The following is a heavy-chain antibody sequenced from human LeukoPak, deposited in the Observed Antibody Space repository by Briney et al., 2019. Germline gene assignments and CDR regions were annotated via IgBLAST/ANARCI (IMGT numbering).Heavy chain of an antibody. CDR3: ATDSGELRLGELSFFDY. D-gene: IGHD3-16*02. V-gene: IGHV1-69*05. Sequence: SVKVSCKASGGTFSSYAISWVRQAPGQGLEWMGGIIPIFGTANYAQKFQGRVTITTDESTSTAYMELSSLRSEDTAVYYCATDSGELRLGELSFFDYWGQGTLVTVSS. CDR1: GGTFSSYA. CDR2: IIPIFGTA. J-gene: IGHJ4*02.